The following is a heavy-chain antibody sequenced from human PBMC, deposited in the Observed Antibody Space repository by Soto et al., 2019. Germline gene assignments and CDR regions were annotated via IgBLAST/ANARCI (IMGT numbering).Heavy chain of an antibody. CDR2: IKPISDIT. CDR3: ARDPSTINKLIGVWFDP. D-gene: IGHD4-4*01. Sequence: RASVKVSCKASGDTFGRFTINWVRQAPGQGLEWMGGIKPISDITNYAQRFQGRVTFTADASTSTVYLELSSLRSEDTAMYYCARDPSTINKLIGVWFDPWGQGTLVTVSS. V-gene: IGHV1-69*13. CDR1: GDTFGRFT. J-gene: IGHJ5*02.